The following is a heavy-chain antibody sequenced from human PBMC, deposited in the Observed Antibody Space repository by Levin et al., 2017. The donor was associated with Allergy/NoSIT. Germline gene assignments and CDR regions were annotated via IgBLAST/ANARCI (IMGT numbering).Heavy chain of an antibody. CDR3: ATVHTLYCTSSSCGAFDY. V-gene: IGHV1-2*06. Sequence: ASVKVSCKTSGFTFTAYYIQWLRQAPGQGLEWMGRVNPNNGATDYAQRFQGRVTMTRDTSIRTAYLELSRLRSDGTAVYYCATVHTLYCTSSSCGAFDYWGQGTLVTVST. J-gene: IGHJ4*02. D-gene: IGHD2-8*01. CDR1: GFTFTAYY. CDR2: VNPNNGAT.